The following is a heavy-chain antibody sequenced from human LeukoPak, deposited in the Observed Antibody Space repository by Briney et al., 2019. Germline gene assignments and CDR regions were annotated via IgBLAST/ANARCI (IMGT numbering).Heavy chain of an antibody. Sequence: GGSLRLSCAASGFTVSSNYMSWVRQAPGKGLEWVSVIYSGGSTYYADSVKGRFTTSRDNSKNTLYLQMNSLRAEDTAVYYCAREGEAAGPFDYWGQGTLVTVSS. CDR3: AREGEAAGPFDY. CDR1: GFTVSSNY. D-gene: IGHD6-13*01. V-gene: IGHV3-66*01. CDR2: IYSGGST. J-gene: IGHJ4*02.